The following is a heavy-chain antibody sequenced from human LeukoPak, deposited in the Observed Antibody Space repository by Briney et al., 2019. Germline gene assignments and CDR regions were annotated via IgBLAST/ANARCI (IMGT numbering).Heavy chain of an antibody. CDR1: GFTVSSNY. Sequence: PGGSLRLSCAASGFTVSSNYMSWVRQAPGKGLEWVSVIYSGGSTYYADSVKGRFTICRDNSKSTLYLQMNSLRAEDTAVYYCARVKADPIEGYYPTWIDYWGQGTLVTVSS. D-gene: IGHD3-22*01. V-gene: IGHV3-53*01. CDR3: ARVKADPIEGYYPTWIDY. CDR2: IYSGGST. J-gene: IGHJ4*02.